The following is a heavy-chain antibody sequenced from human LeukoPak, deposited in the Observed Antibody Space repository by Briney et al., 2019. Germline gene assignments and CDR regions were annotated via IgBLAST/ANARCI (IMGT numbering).Heavy chain of an antibody. CDR3: ARPIGTITMIRGVIRRSGWFDP. V-gene: IGHV5-51*01. D-gene: IGHD3-10*01. J-gene: IGHJ5*02. Sequence: AGASLKISCKGSGYNFTNYWIAWLRQPPGKGLECMGIIYPRDSDTRYSPSFQGQVTISADRSVSTAYLQWSSLKASDTAMYYCARPIGTITMIRGVIRRSGWFDPWGQGTLVTVSS. CDR1: GYNFTNYW. CDR2: IYPRDSDT.